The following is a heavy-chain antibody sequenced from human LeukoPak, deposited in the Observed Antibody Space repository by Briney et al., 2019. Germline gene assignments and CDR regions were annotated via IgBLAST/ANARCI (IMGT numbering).Heavy chain of an antibody. Sequence: PSETLSLTCTVSGGSISSSSYSWGWIRQPPGKGLEWIGSIYYSGSTYYNPSLKSRVTISVDTSKNQFSLKLSSVTAADTAVYYCAREGGNSDRRYYYYGMDVWGQGTTVTVSS. CDR3: AREGGNSDRRYYYYGMDV. CDR2: IYYSGST. V-gene: IGHV4-39*02. J-gene: IGHJ6*02. CDR1: GGSISSSSYS. D-gene: IGHD4-23*01.